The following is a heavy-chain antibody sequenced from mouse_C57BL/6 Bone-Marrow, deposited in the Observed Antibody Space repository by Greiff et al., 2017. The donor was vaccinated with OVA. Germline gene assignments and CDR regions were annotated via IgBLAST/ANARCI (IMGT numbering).Heavy chain of an antibody. J-gene: IGHJ2*01. V-gene: IGHV1-59*01. Sequence: VQLQQPGAELVRPGTSVKLSCKASGYTFTSYWMHWVKQRPGQGLEWIGVIDPSDSYTNYNQKFKGKATLTVDTSSSTAYMQLSSLTSEDSAVYYCASGFGDYFDYWGQGTTLTVSS. CDR2: IDPSDSYT. CDR1: GYTFTSYW. CDR3: ASGFGDYFDY.